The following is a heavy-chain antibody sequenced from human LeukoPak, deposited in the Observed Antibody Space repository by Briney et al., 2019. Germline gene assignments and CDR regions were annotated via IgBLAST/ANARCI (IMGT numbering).Heavy chain of an antibody. CDR2: IGDNGSDK. J-gene: IGHJ3*02. CDR1: GFTFSSFG. Sequence: GRSLRLSCAASGFTFSSFGMHWVRRAPGKGLEWVAVIGDNGSDKYYADSVKGRFTISRDTSRNMLYLQMNSLRAEDTALFYCARASYYYDSSGGYAFDIWGQGKMVTVSS. D-gene: IGHD3-22*01. V-gene: IGHV3-33*01. CDR3: ARASYYYDSSGGYAFDI.